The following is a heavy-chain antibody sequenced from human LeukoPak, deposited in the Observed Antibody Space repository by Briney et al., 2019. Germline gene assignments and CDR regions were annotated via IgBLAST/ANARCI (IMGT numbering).Heavy chain of an antibody. D-gene: IGHD2-2*01. V-gene: IGHV1-18*01. J-gene: IGHJ4*02. CDR1: GYTFTSYG. CDR3: ARDLTPFLLIVVVPAVPDY. CDR2: ISAYNGNT. Sequence: ASVKVSCKASGYTFTSYGISWVRQAPGQGLEWMGWISAYNGNTNYAQKLQGRVTMTTDTSTSTAYMELRSLRSDDTAVYYCARDLTPFLLIVVVPAVPDYWGQGTLVTVSS.